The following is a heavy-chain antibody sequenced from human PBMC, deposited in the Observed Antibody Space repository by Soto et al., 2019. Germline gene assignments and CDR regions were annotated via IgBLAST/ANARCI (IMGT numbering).Heavy chain of an antibody. CDR2: ISGFNSTK. D-gene: IGHD3-9*01. CDR1: GYSFARYG. V-gene: IGHV1-18*01. J-gene: IGHJ5*02. CDR3: ARDRNYFGPAGANLFDL. Sequence: ASGKVASKTAGYSFARYGFSWLLHPPGQGLEWLGWISGFNSTKEYSHTLRERVTLTTDMYTGTAYLEMRGIKSDDTAIYYCARDRNYFGPAGANLFDLWGQGTLVTVSS.